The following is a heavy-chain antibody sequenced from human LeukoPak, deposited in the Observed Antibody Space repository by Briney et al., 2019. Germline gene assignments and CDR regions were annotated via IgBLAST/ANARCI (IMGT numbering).Heavy chain of an antibody. CDR3: ARDPAMIVANWFDP. CDR1: GGTFSSYA. Sequence: ASVKVSCKASGGTFSSYAISWVRQAPGQGLEWMGRITPIFGTANYAQKFQGRVTITTDESTSTAYMELSSLRSEDTAVYYCARDPAMIVANWFDPWGQGTLVTVSS. J-gene: IGHJ5*02. V-gene: IGHV1-69*05. CDR2: ITPIFGTA. D-gene: IGHD3-22*01.